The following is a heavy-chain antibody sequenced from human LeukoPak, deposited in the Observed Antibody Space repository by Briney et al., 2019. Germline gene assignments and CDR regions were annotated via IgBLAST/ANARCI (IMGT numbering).Heavy chain of an antibody. CDR3: AREGALTGYATEGLDY. J-gene: IGHJ4*02. CDR1: GGPTSSGGYY. V-gene: IGHV4-31*03. CDR2: IYYSGST. D-gene: IGHD1-14*01. Sequence: KPSQTLSLTCTVSGGPTSSGGYYWSWIRQHPGKGLEWIGYIYYSGSTYYNPSLKSRVTISVDTSKNQFSLKLSSVTAADTAVYYCAREGALTGYATEGLDYWGQGTLVTVSS.